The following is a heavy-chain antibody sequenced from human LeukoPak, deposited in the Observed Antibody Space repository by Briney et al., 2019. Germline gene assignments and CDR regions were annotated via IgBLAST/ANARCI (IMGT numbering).Heavy chain of an antibody. J-gene: IGHJ4*02. D-gene: IGHD1-26*01. Sequence: GGSLRLSCAASGFTVSSNYMSWVRQAPGKGLEWVSVIYSGVKTYYADSVKGRFTISRDNSKNTLYLQMNSLRAEDTAVYYCARSSGSYPFDYWGQGTLVTVSS. CDR3: ARSSGSYPFDY. CDR2: IYSGVKT. V-gene: IGHV3-66*01. CDR1: GFTVSSNY.